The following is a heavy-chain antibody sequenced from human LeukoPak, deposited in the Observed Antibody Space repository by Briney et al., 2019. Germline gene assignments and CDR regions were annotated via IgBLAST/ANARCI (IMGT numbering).Heavy chain of an antibody. J-gene: IGHJ5*02. D-gene: IGHD1-7*01. CDR3: ARLGITGTTGWFDP. V-gene: IGHV4-39*01. CDR2: IYYSGST. Sequence: PGGSLRLSCAASGFTFSDYSMNWIRQPPGKGLEWIGSIYYSGSTYYNPSLKSRVTISVDTSKNQFSLKLSSVTAADTAVYYCARLGITGTTGWFDPWGQGTLVTVSS. CDR1: GFTFSDYS.